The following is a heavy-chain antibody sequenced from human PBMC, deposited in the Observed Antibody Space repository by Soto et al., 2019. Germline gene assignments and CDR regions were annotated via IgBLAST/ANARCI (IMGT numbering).Heavy chain of an antibody. V-gene: IGHV3-11*01. D-gene: IGHD2-15*01. CDR3: ARSPVLVVLVSAYYMDV. CDR2: SSSSGKNI. CDR1: GFTFSDYY. J-gene: IGHJ6*03. Sequence: QVQLVESGGALVTPGGSLRLSCVASGFTFSDYYMSWIRQAPGKGLEWLSNSSSSGKNIYYADSVKGRFTISRDNSQNSVHLQMNSLRGDDTAVYYCARSPVLVVLVSAYYMDVCGTCTTFTVSS.